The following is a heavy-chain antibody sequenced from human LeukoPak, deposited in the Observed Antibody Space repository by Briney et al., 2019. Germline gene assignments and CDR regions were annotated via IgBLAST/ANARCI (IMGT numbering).Heavy chain of an antibody. J-gene: IGHJ4*02. CDR3: ARLEYTSSSRDFDY. Sequence: GGSLRLSCAASGFSFSSYWMSWVRQAPGKGLEWVANIKQDGSERYYVDSVKGRFTASRDNAKNSVYLQMNSLRAEDTAVYYCARLEYTSSSRDFDYWGQGTLVTVSS. CDR2: IKQDGSER. CDR1: GFSFSSYW. V-gene: IGHV3-7*01. D-gene: IGHD6-6*01.